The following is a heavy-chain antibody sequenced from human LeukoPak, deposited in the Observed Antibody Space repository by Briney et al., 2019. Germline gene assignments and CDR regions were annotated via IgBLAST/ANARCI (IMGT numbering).Heavy chain of an antibody. D-gene: IGHD6-6*01. CDR3: ARDRESIAARPYYMDV. J-gene: IGHJ6*03. V-gene: IGHV3-30*03. CDR2: ISYDGSNK. CDR1: GFTFSSYG. Sequence: GRSLRLSCAASGFTFSSYGMHWVRQAPGKGLEWVAVISYDGSNKYYADSVKGRFTISRDNSKNTLYLQMGSLRAEDMAVYYCARDRESIAARPYYMDVWGKGTTVTVSS.